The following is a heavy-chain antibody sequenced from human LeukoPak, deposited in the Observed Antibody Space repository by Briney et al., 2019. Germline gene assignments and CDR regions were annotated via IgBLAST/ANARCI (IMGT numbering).Heavy chain of an antibody. CDR2: IYYSGST. D-gene: IGHD3-10*01. CDR3: ARGAMVRGVIPRYYFDY. J-gene: IGHJ4*02. V-gene: IGHV4-39*07. Sequence: SETLSLTCTVSGGSISSSSYYWGWIRQPPGKGLEWIGGIYYSGSTYYNPSLKSRVTISVDTSKNQFSLKLSSVTAADTAVYYCARGAMVRGVIPRYYFDYWGQGTLVTVSS. CDR1: GGSISSSSYY.